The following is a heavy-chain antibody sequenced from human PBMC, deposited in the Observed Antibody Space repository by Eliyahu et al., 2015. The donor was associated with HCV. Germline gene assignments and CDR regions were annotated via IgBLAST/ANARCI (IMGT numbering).Heavy chain of an antibody. D-gene: IGHD3-22*01. CDR3: ARRDYYDSSGYYPFDY. J-gene: IGHJ4*02. Sequence: QLQLQESGPGLVKPSETLSLTCTVXGGSISXSSXXWAWIRQPPGKGLEWIGSIYYSGXTYYNPSLKSRVTISVDTSKNQFSLKLSSVTAADTAVYYCARRDYYDSSGYYPFDYWGQGTLVTVSS. CDR1: GGSISXSSXX. V-gene: IGHV4-39*01. CDR2: IYYSGXT.